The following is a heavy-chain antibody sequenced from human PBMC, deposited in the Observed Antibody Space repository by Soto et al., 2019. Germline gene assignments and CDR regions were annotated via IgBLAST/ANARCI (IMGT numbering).Heavy chain of an antibody. CDR1: GGSISGYY. CDR3: ARLGGYYQAFDQ. CDR2: IYYSGST. Sequence: QVQLQESGPGLVNPSETLSLTCTVSGGSISGYYWSWFRQPPGKGLEWIGYIYYSGSTTYTPSLRSRVTIAVDTSQNQCSLRLSSVTAADTAVYYCARLGGYYQAFDQWGQGSLVTVSS. J-gene: IGHJ4*02. D-gene: IGHD3-22*01. V-gene: IGHV4-59*08.